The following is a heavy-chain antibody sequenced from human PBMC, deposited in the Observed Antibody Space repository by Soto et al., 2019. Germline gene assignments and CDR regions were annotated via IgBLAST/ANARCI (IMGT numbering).Heavy chain of an antibody. CDR1: GYSFTSYW. J-gene: IGHJ4*02. CDR3: ARHWAYYDSSGYYLDY. D-gene: IGHD3-22*01. V-gene: IGHV5-51*01. CDR2: IYPGDSDT. Sequence: GESLKISCKGSGYSFTSYWIGWVRQMPGKGLEWMGIIYPGDSDTRYSPSFQGQVTISADKSISTAYLQWSSLKASDTAMYYCARHWAYYDSSGYYLDYWGQGTLVTVSS.